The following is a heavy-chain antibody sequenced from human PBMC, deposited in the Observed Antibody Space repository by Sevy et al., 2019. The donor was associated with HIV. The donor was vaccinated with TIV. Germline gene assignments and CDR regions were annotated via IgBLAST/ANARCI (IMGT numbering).Heavy chain of an antibody. D-gene: IGHD2-21*02. J-gene: IGHJ4*01. V-gene: IGHV3-20*04. CDR2: IVGNGVSA. CDR3: AREESCGGACYYFDH. Sequence: GGSLILSCAASGFTFEDFGMSWVRQRPGKGLEWVCGIVGNGVSAGCADSMKGRFTISRDNAKNSLYLEMNSLRIEDTASYFCAREESCGGACYYFDHWGHGILVTVSS. CDR1: GFTFEDFG.